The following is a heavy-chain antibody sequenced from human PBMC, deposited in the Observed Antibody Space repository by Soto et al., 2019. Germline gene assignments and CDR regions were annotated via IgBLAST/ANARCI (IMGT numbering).Heavy chain of an antibody. J-gene: IGHJ3*02. Sequence: QVQLVESGGGVVQPGRSLRLSCAASGFTFSSYGMHWVRQAPGKGLEWVVLIWYDGSKKYYADSVKGRFTISRDDSKNTLYLQMNSLRAEDTAVYYCARGSEGNAFDMWGPGTMVTVSS. CDR1: GFTFSSYG. CDR3: ARGSEGNAFDM. V-gene: IGHV3-33*01. D-gene: IGHD3-10*01. CDR2: IWYDGSKK.